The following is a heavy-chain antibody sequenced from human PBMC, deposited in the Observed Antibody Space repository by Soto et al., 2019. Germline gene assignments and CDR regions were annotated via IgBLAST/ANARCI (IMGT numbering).Heavy chain of an antibody. V-gene: IGHV4-39*01. CDR1: GGSISSSSYY. CDR2: IYYSGST. J-gene: IGHJ5*02. Sequence: QLQLQESGPGLVKPSETLSLTCTVSGGSISSSSYYWGWIRQPPGKGLEWIGSIYYSGSTYYNPSIKSRVTISVDTSKNQFSLKLSSVTAADTAVYYCARYCSSTSCYAGWFDPWGQGTLVTVSS. D-gene: IGHD2-2*01. CDR3: ARYCSSTSCYAGWFDP.